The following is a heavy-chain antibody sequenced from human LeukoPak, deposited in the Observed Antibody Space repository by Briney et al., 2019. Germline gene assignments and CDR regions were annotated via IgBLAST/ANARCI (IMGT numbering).Heavy chain of an antibody. V-gene: IGHV1-18*01. CDR2: ISVYNGNT. CDR3: RIAAAAHAFDI. CDR1: GGTFSSYA. J-gene: IGHJ3*02. Sequence: ASVKVSCKASGGTFSSYAISWVRQAPGQGLEWMGWISVYNGNTNYAQKLQGRVTMTTDTSTSTAYMELRSLRSDDTAVYYCRIAAAAHAFDIWGQGTMVTVSS. D-gene: IGHD6-13*01.